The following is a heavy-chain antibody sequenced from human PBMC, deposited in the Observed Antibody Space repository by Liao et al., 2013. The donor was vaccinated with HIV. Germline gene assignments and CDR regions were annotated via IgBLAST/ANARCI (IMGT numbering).Heavy chain of an antibody. Sequence: QVQLQESGPGLVKPSETLSLTCTVSGGSISTYYWSWIRQPPGKGLEWIGRIYSSGSTNYNPSLKSRITISLDTSKTQFSLRLSSVTAADTALYFCVGPPGYGDYAFDIWGPGTMVTVSS. CDR1: GGSISTYY. V-gene: IGHV4-59*01. D-gene: IGHD4-17*01. CDR2: IYSSGST. CDR3: VGPPGYGDYAFDI. J-gene: IGHJ3*02.